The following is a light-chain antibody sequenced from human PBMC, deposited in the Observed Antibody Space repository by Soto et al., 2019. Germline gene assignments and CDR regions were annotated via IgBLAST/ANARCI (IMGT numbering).Light chain of an antibody. CDR3: QQSYSTPRT. J-gene: IGKJ1*01. CDR1: QSVSSN. V-gene: IGKV3-15*01. Sequence: EIVMTQSPATLSVSPGERATLSCRASQSVSSNLAWYQQKPGQAPRLIIYGASTRATGIPARFSGSGSGTDFTLTISSLQPEDVATYYCQQSYSTPRTLGQGTKVDIK. CDR2: GAS.